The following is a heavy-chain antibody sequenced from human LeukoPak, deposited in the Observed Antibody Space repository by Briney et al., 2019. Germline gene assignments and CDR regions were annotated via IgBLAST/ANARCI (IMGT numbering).Heavy chain of an antibody. Sequence: SETLSLTFTVSGGSISSSSYYWGWIRQPPGKGLEWIGSIYYSGSTYYNPSLKSRVTISVDTSKNQFSLKLSSVTAADTAVYYCVSGTTTFFYYMDVWAKGTTVTVSS. J-gene: IGHJ6*03. CDR3: VSGTTTFFYYMDV. V-gene: IGHV4-39*01. CDR2: IYYSGST. CDR1: GGSISSSSYY. D-gene: IGHD1-1*01.